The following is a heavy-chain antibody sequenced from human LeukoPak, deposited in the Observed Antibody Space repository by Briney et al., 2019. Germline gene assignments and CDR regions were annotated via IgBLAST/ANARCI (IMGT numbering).Heavy chain of an antibody. J-gene: IGHJ6*03. CDR3: ARHGGSLTLYYYYMDV. D-gene: IGHD1-14*01. CDR1: GYSISSGYY. V-gene: IGHV4-38-2*01. Sequence: SETLSLTCAVSGYSISSGYYWGWIRQPPGKGLEWIGSIYHSGSTYYNPSLKSRVTISVDTSKNQFSLKLSSVTAADTAVYYCARHGGSLTLYYYYMDVWGKGTTVTVSS. CDR2: IYHSGST.